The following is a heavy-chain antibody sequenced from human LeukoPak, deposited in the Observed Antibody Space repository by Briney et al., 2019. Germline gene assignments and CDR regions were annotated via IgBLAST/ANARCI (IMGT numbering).Heavy chain of an antibody. D-gene: IGHD3-10*01. CDR2: IYYTGNT. CDR3: ARSQNYYGSGDY. CDR1: GDSVSNGNYY. Sequence: SETLSLTCTVSGDSVSNGNYYWRWLRQPPGQPLEWIGYIYYTGNTYYNPSLEGRVTLSVDTSKNQFSVKLSSVTAADTAVYYCARSQNYYGSGDYWSQGTLVTVSS. V-gene: IGHV4-61*01. J-gene: IGHJ4*02.